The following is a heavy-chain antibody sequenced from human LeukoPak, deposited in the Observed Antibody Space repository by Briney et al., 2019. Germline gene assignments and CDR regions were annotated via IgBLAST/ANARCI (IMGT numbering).Heavy chain of an antibody. J-gene: IGHJ4*02. Sequence: GGSLRLSCAVSGITLSNYAMSWVRQAPGKGLEWVAGISGSGGGTHYADSVKGRFTIPRANPKNTLYTQMNNLRAGDMAVYFCAKRGIVIRVILVGFHKEAYYFDSWGQGALVTVSS. D-gene: IGHD3-16*01. CDR2: ISGSGGGT. CDR1: GITLSNYA. V-gene: IGHV3-23*01. CDR3: AKRGIVIRVILVGFHKEAYYFDS.